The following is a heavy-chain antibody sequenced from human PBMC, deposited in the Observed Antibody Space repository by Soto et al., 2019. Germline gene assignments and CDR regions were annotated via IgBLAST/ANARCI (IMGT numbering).Heavy chain of an antibody. V-gene: IGHV4-34*01. J-gene: IGHJ4*02. Sequence: QVQLQQWGAGLLKPSETLSLTCAVYGGSFSGYYWSWIRQPPGKGLEWIGEINHSGSTNYNPSLKSRVTISVDTSKNQFSLKLSSVTAVDTAVYYCARAGDFDYWGQGTLVTVSS. CDR2: INHSGST. D-gene: IGHD2-21*01. CDR1: GGSFSGYY. CDR3: ARAGDFDY.